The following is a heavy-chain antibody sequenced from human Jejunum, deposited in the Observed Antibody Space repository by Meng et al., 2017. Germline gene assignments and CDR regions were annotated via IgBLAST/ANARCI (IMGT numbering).Heavy chain of an antibody. CDR3: ARERGDSNSWNY. Sequence: QVQLMQAGAEVKTPGASVKVSCKASGYSFSDYYMHWVRQAPGQGLQWMGQINPHNGDTHYAQKFQGSVTMTRDKSISTVYMELRRLTSDDTAVYFCARERGDSNSWNYWGQGTLVTVSS. D-gene: IGHD6-13*01. CDR2: INPHNGDT. J-gene: IGHJ4*02. CDR1: GYSFSDYY. V-gene: IGHV1-2*06.